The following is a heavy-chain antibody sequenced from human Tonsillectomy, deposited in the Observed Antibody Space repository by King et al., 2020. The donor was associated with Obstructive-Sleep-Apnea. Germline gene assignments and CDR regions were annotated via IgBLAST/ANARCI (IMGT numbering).Heavy chain of an antibody. CDR2: INHSGST. J-gene: IGHJ4*02. D-gene: IGHD6-19*01. Sequence: HVQLQQWGAGLLKPSETLSLTCAVYGGSFSGYYWSWIRQPPGKGLEWIGEINHSGSTNYNPSLKGRVTISVDTSKNQFSLKLSPVTAADTAVYYCARGPAVAGLYYFDYWGQGTLVTVSS. V-gene: IGHV4-34*01. CDR1: GGSFSGYY. CDR3: ARGPAVAGLYYFDY.